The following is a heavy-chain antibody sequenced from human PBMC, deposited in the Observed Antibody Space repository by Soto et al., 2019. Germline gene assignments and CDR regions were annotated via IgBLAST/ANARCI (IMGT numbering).Heavy chain of an antibody. V-gene: IGHV4-4*02. Sequence: QVLLQESGPGLVQPSGTLSLSCVVSGVSISSNYYWGWVRQPPGKGLEGLGDISHIGSANYNPSLKSRVTISMDKSQNQFSLKVNSVTAADTAVYYCARSFGWYAIDYWGQGTLVIVSS. CDR2: ISHIGSA. CDR1: GVSISSNYY. D-gene: IGHD6-19*01. J-gene: IGHJ4*02. CDR3: ARSFGWYAIDY.